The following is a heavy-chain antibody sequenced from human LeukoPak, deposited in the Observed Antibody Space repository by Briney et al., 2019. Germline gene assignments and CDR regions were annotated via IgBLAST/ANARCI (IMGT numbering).Heavy chain of an antibody. D-gene: IGHD3-22*01. J-gene: IGHJ4*02. CDR2: IYYGGST. CDR1: GYSISALAN. Sequence: PSETLSLTCTVSGYSISALANWGWIRQSPGKGLEWIGSIYYGGSTYYNPSLKSRVTISLDTSKNQFSLNLTSVTAADTAVYYCAREKALIDHYDFSGYDWEYWGPGPLVIVSS. CDR3: AREKALIDHYDFSGYDWEY. V-gene: IGHV4-38-2*02.